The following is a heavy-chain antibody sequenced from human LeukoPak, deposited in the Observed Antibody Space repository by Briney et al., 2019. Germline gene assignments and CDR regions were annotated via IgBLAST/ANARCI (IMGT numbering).Heavy chain of an antibody. CDR2: ISSSGSTI. D-gene: IGHD3-22*01. CDR1: GFTFSDYY. Sequence: GGSLRLSCAASGFTFSDYYMSWIRQAPGKGLEWVSYISSSGSTIYYADSVKGRFTISRDNAKNSLYLQMNSLRAEDTAVYYCARETYYYDSSGYYYPSGFDYWGQGTLVTVSS. J-gene: IGHJ4*02. CDR3: ARETYYYDSSGYYYPSGFDY. V-gene: IGHV3-11*04.